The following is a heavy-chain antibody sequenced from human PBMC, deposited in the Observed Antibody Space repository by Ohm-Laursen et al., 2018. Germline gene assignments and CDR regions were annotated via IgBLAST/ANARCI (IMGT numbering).Heavy chain of an antibody. D-gene: IGHD6-13*01. Sequence: SQTLSLTWTVSGGSISSGGYYWSWIRQHPGKGLEWIGYIYYSGSTYYNPSLKSRITMSVDTSKNEFSLKLSSVTAADTAVYYCARAGVAAAGRGWFDPWGQGTLVTVSS. V-gene: IGHV4-31*02. CDR2: IYYSGST. CDR3: ARAGVAAAGRGWFDP. J-gene: IGHJ5*02. CDR1: GGSISSGGYY.